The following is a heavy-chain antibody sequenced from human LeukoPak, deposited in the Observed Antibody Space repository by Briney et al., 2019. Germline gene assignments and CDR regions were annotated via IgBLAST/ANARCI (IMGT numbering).Heavy chain of an antibody. CDR3: AKDRLVSWVIAMFGMVFDY. CDR1: GFTFSSYA. Sequence: GGSLRLSCAASGFTFSSYAMSWVRQAPGKRLEWVSAISGSGGSTYYADSVKGRFTISRDNSKNTLYLQMNSLRAEDKAVYYCAKDRLVSWVIAMFGMVFDYWGQGTLVAVSS. CDR2: ISGSGGST. D-gene: IGHD2-21*01. V-gene: IGHV3-23*01. J-gene: IGHJ4*02.